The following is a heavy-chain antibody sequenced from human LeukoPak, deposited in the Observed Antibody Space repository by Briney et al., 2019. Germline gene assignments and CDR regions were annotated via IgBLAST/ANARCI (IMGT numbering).Heavy chain of an antibody. D-gene: IGHD6-19*01. CDR1: GCTFSSYA. CDR3: AKDVGSSGLLDY. V-gene: IGHV3-23*01. CDR2: ISGSGGST. J-gene: IGHJ4*02. Sequence: GASLRLSCAASGCTFSSYAMSWVRQAPGKGLEWVSAISGSGGSTYYADSVKGRFTISRDNSKNTLYLLMNSLRAEDTAVYYCAKDVGSSGLLDYWGQGTLVTVSS.